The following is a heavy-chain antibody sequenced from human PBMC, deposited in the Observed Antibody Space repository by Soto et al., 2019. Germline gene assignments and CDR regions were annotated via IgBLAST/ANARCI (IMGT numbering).Heavy chain of an antibody. CDR3: ARVIPGAEAWFDP. D-gene: IGHD2-2*01. Sequence: GASVKVSCKASGNTFTNFGVTWVRQAPGQGLEWMGWISAYTDDPHYAQNFQGRVTMTIDTSASTAYLDLRSLTSDDTAVYYCARVIPGAEAWFDPWGQGTLVTVSS. V-gene: IGHV1-18*01. CDR2: ISAYTDDP. CDR1: GNTFTNFG. J-gene: IGHJ5*02.